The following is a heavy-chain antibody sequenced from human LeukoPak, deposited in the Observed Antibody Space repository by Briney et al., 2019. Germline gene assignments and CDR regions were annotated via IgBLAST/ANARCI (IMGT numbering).Heavy chain of an antibody. CDR3: ARDPGGNYFDY. J-gene: IGHJ4*02. Sequence: PGGSLRLSRAASGFTVSNSYLNWVRQAPGKGLEWVSVIYSGGNTYYADSVKGRFTISRDHSKNTLYLQMNSLRAEDTAVYYCARDPGGNYFDYWGQGTLVTVSA. CDR1: GFTVSNSY. CDR2: IYSGGNT. D-gene: IGHD1-1*01. V-gene: IGHV3-53*01.